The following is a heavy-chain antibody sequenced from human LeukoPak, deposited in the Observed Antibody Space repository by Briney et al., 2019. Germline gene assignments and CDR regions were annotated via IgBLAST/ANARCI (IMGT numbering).Heavy chain of an antibody. Sequence: GGSLRLSCAASGFTASIYAMSWVRQAPGKGLQWVSSITSRGESTWYVDSVKGRFTITRDNSENTLYLQMHSLRAEDTAVYYCARDRPNYYGSDGHYYRRDGDYWGRGTLVSVSS. CDR2: ITSRGEST. V-gene: IGHV3-23*01. J-gene: IGHJ4*02. CDR1: GFTASIYA. D-gene: IGHD3-22*01. CDR3: ARDRPNYYGSDGHYYRRDGDY.